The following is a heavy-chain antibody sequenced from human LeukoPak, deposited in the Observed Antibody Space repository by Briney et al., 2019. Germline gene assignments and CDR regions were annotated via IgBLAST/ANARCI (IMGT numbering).Heavy chain of an antibody. CDR1: GFTFSSYA. D-gene: IGHD6-13*01. CDR3: AKDLKYSSSWYPHFGMDV. CDR2: ISGSGGST. V-gene: IGHV3-23*01. Sequence: GGSLRLSCAASGFTFSSYAMSWVRQAPGKGLEWVSAISGSGGSTYYADSVKGRFTISRDNSKNTLYLQMNSLRAEDTAVYYCAKDLKYSSSWYPHFGMDVWGQGTTVTVSS. J-gene: IGHJ6*02.